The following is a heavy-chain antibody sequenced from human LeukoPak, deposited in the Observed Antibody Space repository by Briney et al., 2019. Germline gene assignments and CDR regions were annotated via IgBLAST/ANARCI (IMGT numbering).Heavy chain of an antibody. CDR3: SRLVEGPNTYDI. Sequence: GGPLRLSCAASGFSFSDSAMHWVRQASGKGLEWVGRIRSKANNYATAYAASVIGRFTISRNDSENTAYLQMNSLKTEDTALYYCSRLVEGPNTYDIWGQGTMVTVSS. D-gene: IGHD2-8*01. CDR1: GFSFSDSA. CDR2: IRSKANNYAT. V-gene: IGHV3-73*01. J-gene: IGHJ3*02.